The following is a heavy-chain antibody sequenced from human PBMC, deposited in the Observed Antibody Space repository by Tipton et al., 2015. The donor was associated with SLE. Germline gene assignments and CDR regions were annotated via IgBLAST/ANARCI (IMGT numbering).Heavy chain of an antibody. CDR3: ARQGGYFCGEVDY. D-gene: IGHD3-3*01. J-gene: IGHJ4*02. CDR2: IYYSGST. V-gene: IGHV4-39*07. CDR1: GGSISSSSYY. Sequence: TLSLTCTVSGGSISSSSYYWGWIRQPPGKGLEWIGSIYYSGSTYYNPSLKSRVTISVDTSKNQFSLKLSSVTAADTAVYYCARQGGYFCGEVDYWGQGTLVTVSS.